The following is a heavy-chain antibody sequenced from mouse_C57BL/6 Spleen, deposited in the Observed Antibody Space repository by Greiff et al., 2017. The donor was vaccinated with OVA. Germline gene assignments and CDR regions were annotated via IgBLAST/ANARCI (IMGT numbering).Heavy chain of an antibody. CDR3: AKVQRSTYFDY. CDR1: GYTFTSYW. Sequence: QVQLQQPGAELVKPGASVKLSCKASGYTFTSYWMQWVKQRPGQGLEWIGEIDPSDSYTNYNQKFKGKATLTVDTSSSTAYMQLSSLTSEDSAVYYCAKVQRSTYFDYWGQGTTLTVAS. J-gene: IGHJ2*01. D-gene: IGHD1-1*01. CDR2: IDPSDSYT. V-gene: IGHV1-50*01.